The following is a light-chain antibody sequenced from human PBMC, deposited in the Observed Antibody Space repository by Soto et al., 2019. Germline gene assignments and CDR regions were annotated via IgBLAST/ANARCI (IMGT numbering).Light chain of an antibody. J-gene: IGKJ3*01. CDR2: YAS. V-gene: IGKV3-15*01. CDR3: QHYSNWPPT. CDR1: ESVHSN. Sequence: EMVMTQSPATLSVSPGERVTLSCRASESVHSNLAWYQQKPGQGPSLLIYYASTRVTGVPDRFSGSGSRTEFTLTISSLQSEDFGVYYCQHYSNWPPTFGPGTKVEIK.